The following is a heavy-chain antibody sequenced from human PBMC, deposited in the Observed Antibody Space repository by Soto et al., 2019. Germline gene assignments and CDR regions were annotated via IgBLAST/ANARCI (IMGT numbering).Heavy chain of an antibody. V-gene: IGHV5-10-1*01. D-gene: IGHD2-2*01. CDR2: IDPSDSYT. CDR3: ARLHCSSTSCYVRLDY. J-gene: IGHJ4*02. CDR1: GYSFTSYW. Sequence: RGESLKISCKGSGYSFTSYWISWVRQMPGKGLEWMGRIDPSDSYTNYSPSFQGHVTISADKSISTAYLQWSSLKASDTAMYYCARLHCSSTSCYVRLDYWGQGTLVTVSS.